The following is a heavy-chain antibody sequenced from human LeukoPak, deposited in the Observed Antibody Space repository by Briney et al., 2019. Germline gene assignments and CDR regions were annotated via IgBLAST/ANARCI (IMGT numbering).Heavy chain of an antibody. D-gene: IGHD3-22*01. CDR2: IRFDATNK. CDR1: GFIFSGSS. Sequence: GSLRLSCAASGFIFSGSSMHWVRQAPGKGLEWVSFIRFDATNKYYADSVKGRFTISRDNSKNTLYLQMNSLRAEDTAVYYCAKEYSGYLFDPWGQGTLVTVSS. CDR3: AKEYSGYLFDP. J-gene: IGHJ5*02. V-gene: IGHV3-30*02.